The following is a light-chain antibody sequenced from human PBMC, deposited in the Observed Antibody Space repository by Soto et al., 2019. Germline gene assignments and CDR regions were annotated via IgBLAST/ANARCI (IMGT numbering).Light chain of an antibody. CDR2: GAS. Sequence: EIVLTQSPATLPLSPGERAALSCRASENVYNYLAWYQQIPGQPPRLLIYGASTRATGIPARFSGSGSGTEFTLTISSLQSEDFAVYYCQQYNNWPPWTFGQGTKVDIK. CDR3: QQYNNWPPWT. J-gene: IGKJ1*01. CDR1: ENVYNY. V-gene: IGKV3-15*01.